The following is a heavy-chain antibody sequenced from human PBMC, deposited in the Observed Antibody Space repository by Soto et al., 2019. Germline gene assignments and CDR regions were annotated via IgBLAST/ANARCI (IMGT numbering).Heavy chain of an antibody. V-gene: IGHV1-18*04. CDR3: ARVETYGSARDVFDH. D-gene: IGHD3-10*01. CDR2: LNTGDGNT. Sequence: QVLLVQSGAEVKKPGASVKVSCKASGYSFSTYGVSWVRQAPGQGLEWMGWLNTGDGNTAYAQKLQGRITLTTDTSPTTAYMELRSLRSDDTAIYYWARVETYGSARDVFDHWGQGTLVTVSS. CDR1: GYSFSTYG. J-gene: IGHJ4*02.